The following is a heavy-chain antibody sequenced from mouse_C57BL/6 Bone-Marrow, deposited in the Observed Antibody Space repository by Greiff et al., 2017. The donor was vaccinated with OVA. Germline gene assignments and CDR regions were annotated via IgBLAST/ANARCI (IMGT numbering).Heavy chain of an antibody. V-gene: IGHV14-4*01. J-gene: IGHJ4*01. CDR3: RWLLRLYYYAMDY. Sequence: VHVKQSGAELVRPGASVKLSCTASGFNIKDDYMHWVKQRPEQGLEWIGWIDPENGDTEYASKFQGKATITADTSSNTAYLQLSSLTSEDTAVYYCRWLLRLYYYAMDYWGQGTSVTVSS. D-gene: IGHD2-3*01. CDR2: IDPENGDT. CDR1: GFNIKDDY.